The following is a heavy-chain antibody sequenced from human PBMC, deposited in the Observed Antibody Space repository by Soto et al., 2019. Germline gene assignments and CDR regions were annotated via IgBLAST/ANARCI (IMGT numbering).Heavy chain of an antibody. J-gene: IGHJ5*02. V-gene: IGHV4-39*01. CDR1: GGSINDDTYY. Sequence: QLQLQESGPGLVKPSETLSLTCTVSGGSINDDTYYWGWIRQPPGKGLEWIGSIYYSGTSSYNPSLKSRVPVSVGTSNTQLSLRLRSVTAAGTAVYYGAGLHCYSPNCVPLDPWGQGTLVIVSS. CDR3: AGLHCYSPNCVPLDP. D-gene: IGHD2-2*01. CDR2: IYYSGTS.